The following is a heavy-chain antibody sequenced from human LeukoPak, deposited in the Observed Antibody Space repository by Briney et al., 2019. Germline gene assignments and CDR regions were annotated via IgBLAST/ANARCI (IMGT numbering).Heavy chain of an antibody. J-gene: IGHJ3*02. Sequence: GGSLRLSCAASGFTVSSNYMSWVRQAPGKGLEWVSVIYSRGSTYYADSVKGRFTISRDNSKNTLYLQMNSLRAEDTAVYYCARSSSAADDAFDIWGPGTIVTVSS. V-gene: IGHV3-53*01. CDR2: IYSRGST. CDR1: GFTVSSNY. CDR3: ARSSSAADDAFDI. D-gene: IGHD6-13*01.